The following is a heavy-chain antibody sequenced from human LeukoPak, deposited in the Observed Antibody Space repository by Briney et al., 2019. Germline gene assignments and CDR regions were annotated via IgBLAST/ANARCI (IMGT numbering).Heavy chain of an antibody. J-gene: IGHJ3*02. D-gene: IGHD3-9*01. CDR3: AGASGDILTGYYADAFDI. V-gene: IGHV3-66*01. Sequence: QPGGSLRLSCAASGFTVSSNYMSWVRQAPGKGLEWVSVIYSGGSTYYADPVKGRFTISRDNSKNTLYLQMNSLRAEDTAVYYCAGASGDILTGYYADAFDIWGQGTMVTVSS. CDR1: GFTVSSNY. CDR2: IYSGGST.